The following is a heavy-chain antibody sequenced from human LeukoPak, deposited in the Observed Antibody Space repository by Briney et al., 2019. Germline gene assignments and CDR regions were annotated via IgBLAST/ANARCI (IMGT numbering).Heavy chain of an antibody. CDR3: ARWYSSGWAFDY. V-gene: IGHV4-59*08. D-gene: IGHD6-19*01. CDR2: IHYSGST. Sequence: PETLSLTCTVSGGTISSYYWNWIRQPPGKGLEWIGYIHYSGSTKYNPSLKSRVTISVDTSKNQFSLKLSSVTAADTAVYYCARWYSSGWAFDYWGQGTPVTVSS. CDR1: GGTISSYY. J-gene: IGHJ4*02.